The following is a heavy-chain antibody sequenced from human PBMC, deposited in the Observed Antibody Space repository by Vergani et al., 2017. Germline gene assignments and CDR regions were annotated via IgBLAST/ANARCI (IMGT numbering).Heavy chain of an antibody. Sequence: QVQLVQSGAEVKKPGASVKVSCKASGYTFTGYYMHWVRQAPGQGLEWMGWINPNSGGTNYAQKFQGRVTMTRDTSISTAYMELSRLRSDDKAVYYCARALKVVPAARASSDYWGQGTLVTVSS. CDR2: INPNSGGT. D-gene: IGHD2-2*01. V-gene: IGHV1-2*02. J-gene: IGHJ4*02. CDR3: ARALKVVPAARASSDY. CDR1: GYTFTGYY.